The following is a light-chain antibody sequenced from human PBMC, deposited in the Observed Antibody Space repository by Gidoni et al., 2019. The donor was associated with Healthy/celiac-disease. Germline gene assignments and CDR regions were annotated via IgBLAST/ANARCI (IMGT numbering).Light chain of an antibody. V-gene: IGLV1-47*01. J-gene: IGLJ2*01. CDR3: AAWDDSLSGPV. CDR2: RNN. CDR1: SSNIGSNY. Sequence: QSVLTPPPSASGTPGQRVTISCSGSSSNIGSNYVYWYQQLPGTAPKLLIYRNNQRPSGVPDRFSGSKSGTSASLAISGLRSEDEADYYCAAWDDSLSGPVFGGGTKLTV.